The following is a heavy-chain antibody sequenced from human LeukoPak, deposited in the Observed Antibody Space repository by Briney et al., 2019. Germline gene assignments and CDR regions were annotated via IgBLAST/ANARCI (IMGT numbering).Heavy chain of an antibody. V-gene: IGHV3-7*01. CDR3: ARIKEYGFDI. D-gene: IGHD3-10*01. J-gene: IGHJ3*02. CDR1: AFTFSSYW. Sequence: GGSLRLSCAGSAFTFSSYWMSWVRQAPGKGPEWVANIKDDGSEKYYLDSVKGRFTISRDDAKNSLYLQMNSLRAEDTAVYSCARIKEYGFDIWGQGTMVTVSS. CDR2: IKDDGSEK.